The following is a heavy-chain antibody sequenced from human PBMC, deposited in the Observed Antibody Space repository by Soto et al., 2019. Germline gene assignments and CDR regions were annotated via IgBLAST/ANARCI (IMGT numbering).Heavy chain of an antibody. CDR1: GFTFSSYS. V-gene: IGHV3-48*01. CDR2: ISSSSSTI. D-gene: IGHD3-3*01. Sequence: EVQLVESGGGLVQPGGSLRLSCAASGFTFSSYSMNWVRQAPGKGLEWVSYISSSSSTIYYADSVKGRFTISRDNAKNSLYLQMNSLRAEDTAVYYCVRGRVVTTPGPNFEYWGQGTLVTVSS. J-gene: IGHJ4*02. CDR3: VRGRVVTTPGPNFEY.